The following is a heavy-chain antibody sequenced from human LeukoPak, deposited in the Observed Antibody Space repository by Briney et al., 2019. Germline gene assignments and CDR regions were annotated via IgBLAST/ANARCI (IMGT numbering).Heavy chain of an antibody. D-gene: IGHD3-22*01. J-gene: IGHJ4*02. CDR1: RFTVSSNY. CDR2: IYSGGST. CDR3: AKDLDSSGYYRPPAYFDY. V-gene: IGHV3-53*01. Sequence: GGSLRLSCAASRFTVSSNYMTWVRQAAGKGLEWVSVIYSGGSTYYADSVKGRFTISRDNSKNTLYLQMDSLRAEDTAVYYCAKDLDSSGYYRPPAYFDYWGQGTLVTVSS.